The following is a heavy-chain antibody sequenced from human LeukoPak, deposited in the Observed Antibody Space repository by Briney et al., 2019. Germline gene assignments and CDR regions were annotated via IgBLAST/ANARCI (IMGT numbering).Heavy chain of an antibody. CDR3: AREYHLGMDV. Sequence: ASVKVSCKVSGYTLTELSMHWVRQAPGQGLEWMGWISAYNGNTNYAQKLQGRVTMTTDTSTSTAYMELRSLRSDDTAVYYCAREYHLGMDVWGQGTTVTVSS. CDR2: ISAYNGNT. D-gene: IGHD2-2*01. J-gene: IGHJ6*02. V-gene: IGHV1-18*01. CDR1: GYTLTELS.